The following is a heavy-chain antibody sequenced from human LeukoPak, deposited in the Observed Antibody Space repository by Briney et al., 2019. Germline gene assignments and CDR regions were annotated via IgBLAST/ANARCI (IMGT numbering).Heavy chain of an antibody. CDR3: ARFGSDYDFWSGSPNNAFDI. D-gene: IGHD3-3*01. CDR2: IYYSGST. J-gene: IGHJ3*02. V-gene: IGHV4-30-4*08. Sequence: PSQTLSLTCTVSGGSISSGDYYWSWIRQPPGKGLGWIGYIYYSGSTYYNPSLKSRVTISVDTSKNQFSLKLSSVTAADTAVYYCARFGSDYDFWSGSPNNAFDIWGQGTMVTVSS. CDR1: GGSISSGDYY.